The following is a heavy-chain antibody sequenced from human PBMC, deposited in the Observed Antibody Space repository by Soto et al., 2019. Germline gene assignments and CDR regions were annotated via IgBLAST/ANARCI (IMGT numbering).Heavy chain of an antibody. D-gene: IGHD5-18*01. Sequence: ASVKVSCKASGYTFTGYYMHWVRQAPGQGLEWMGWINPNSGGTNYAQKFQGWVTMTRDTSISTAYMELSRLRSDDTAVYYCATSGYSYGYLDYWGQGTLVTVSS. CDR1: GYTFTGYY. J-gene: IGHJ4*02. CDR3: ATSGYSYGYLDY. V-gene: IGHV1-2*04. CDR2: INPNSGGT.